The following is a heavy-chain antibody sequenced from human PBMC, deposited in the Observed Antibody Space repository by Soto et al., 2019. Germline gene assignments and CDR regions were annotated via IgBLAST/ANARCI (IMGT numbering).Heavy chain of an antibody. CDR2: MNPNSGNT. V-gene: IGHV1-8*01. D-gene: IGHD5-18*01. J-gene: IGHJ4*02. Sequence: ASVKVSCKASGYTFTSYDINWVRQATGQGLEWMGWMNPNSGNTGYAQKFQGRVTMTRNTSISTAYMELSSLRSEDTAVYYCARGLSGYSYALHPADYWGQGTLVTVSS. CDR3: ARGLSGYSYALHPADY. CDR1: GYTFTSYD.